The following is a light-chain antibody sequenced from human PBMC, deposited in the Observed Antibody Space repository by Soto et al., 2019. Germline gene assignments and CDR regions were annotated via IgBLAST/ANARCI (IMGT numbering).Light chain of an antibody. V-gene: IGKV3-11*01. CDR1: ESVSSY. CDR3: QQRSNWPAVT. CDR2: DAS. Sequence: EIVLTQSPATLSLSPGERATLSCRASESVSSYLAWYQHRPGQAPRLLIYDASSRATGIPARFSGSGSGTDFSLTISSLEPEDFAVYYGQQRSNWPAVTFGPVTQVVI. J-gene: IGKJ3*01.